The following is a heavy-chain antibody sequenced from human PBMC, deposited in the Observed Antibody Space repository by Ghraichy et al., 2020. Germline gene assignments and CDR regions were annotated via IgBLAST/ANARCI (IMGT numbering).Heavy chain of an antibody. CDR3: ARDLAVYTVKGQDY. D-gene: IGHD4-17*01. V-gene: IGHV3-30*04. Sequence: LSLTCAASGFRFSTFRMHWVRQSPGKGLEWLAVTSYDGTESHYADSVKGRFTISRDNSKNTLYLEMNSLRNEDTAVYYCARDLAVYTVKGQDYWGQGTRVTVSS. J-gene: IGHJ4*02. CDR2: TSYDGTES. CDR1: GFRFSTFR.